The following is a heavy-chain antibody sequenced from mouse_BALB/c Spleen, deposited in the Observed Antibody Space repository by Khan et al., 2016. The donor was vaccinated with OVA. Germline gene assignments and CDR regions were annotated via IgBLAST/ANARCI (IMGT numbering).Heavy chain of an antibody. CDR3: ARPPYYSYVLVY. CDR2: LNTYTGEP. CDR1: GYTFTNSG. Sequence: QIQLVQSGPELKKPGETVKISCNASGYTFTNSGMNWVKQAPGRGLKWMGWLNTYTGEPTYAADFKGRFAFSLETSASTAYLQINTLKSEDTATYFCARPPYYSYVLVYWGQGTSVTVSS. V-gene: IGHV9-3-1*01. J-gene: IGHJ4*01. D-gene: IGHD2-10*01.